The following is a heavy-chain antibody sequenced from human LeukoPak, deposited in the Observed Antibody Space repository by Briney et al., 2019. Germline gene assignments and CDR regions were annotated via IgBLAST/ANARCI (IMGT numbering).Heavy chain of an antibody. CDR3: AKDALISFRGAWSQSDY. V-gene: IGHV3-21*04. CDR2: ISSTSNYI. D-gene: IGHD3-16*02. CDR1: GFAFSSYT. Sequence: GGSLRLSCAASGFAFSSYTMNWVRQAPGKGLEWVSSISSTSNYIFYADSVKGRFTISRDNSKNTLYLQMNSLRAEDTAVYYCAKDALISFRGAWSQSDYWGQGTLVTVSS. J-gene: IGHJ4*02.